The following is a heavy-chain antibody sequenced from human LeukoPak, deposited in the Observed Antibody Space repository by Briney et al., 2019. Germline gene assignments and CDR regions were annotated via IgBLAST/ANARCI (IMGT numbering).Heavy chain of an antibody. CDR3: ARVGGDYYYYYMDV. V-gene: IGHV4-4*02. CDR2: IYHSGST. D-gene: IGHD2-21*01. CDR1: GGSISSSNW. Sequence: TSETLSLTCAVSGGSISSSNWWSWVRQPPGKGLEWIGEIYHSGSTNYNPSLKSRVTISVDKSKNQFSLKLSSVTAADTAVYYCARVGGDYYYYYMDVWGKGTTVTVSS. J-gene: IGHJ6*03.